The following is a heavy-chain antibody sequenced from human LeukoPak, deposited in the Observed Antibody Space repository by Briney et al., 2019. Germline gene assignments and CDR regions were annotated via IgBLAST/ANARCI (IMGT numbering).Heavy chain of an antibody. CDR2: IIPIFGTA. CDR3: ARDKGTIWNSQNDPFDM. Sequence: ASVKVSCKASGGTFSSYAISWVRQAPGQGLEWMGGIIPIFGTANYAQKFQGRVTITTDESTSTAYMELSSLRGEDTAVYYCARDKGTIWNSQNDPFDMWGQGTLVTVSS. J-gene: IGHJ3*02. CDR1: GGTFSSYA. V-gene: IGHV1-69*05. D-gene: IGHD1-7*01.